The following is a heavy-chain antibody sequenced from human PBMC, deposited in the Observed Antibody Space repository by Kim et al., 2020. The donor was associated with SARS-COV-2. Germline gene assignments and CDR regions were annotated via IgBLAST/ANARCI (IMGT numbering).Heavy chain of an antibody. D-gene: IGHD3-16*01. V-gene: IGHV3-23*01. J-gene: IGHJ4*02. CDR1: GFTFTSYA. CDR2: IGGSGGST. CDR3: AKGVIDKSDY. Sequence: GGSLRLSCVASGFTFTSYAMSWVRQAPGKGLEWVSSIGGSGGSTFYADSVKGRFTVSRDNSRHAVYLQMNRLRAEDTAVYYCAKGVIDKSDYWGQGTLVTVSS.